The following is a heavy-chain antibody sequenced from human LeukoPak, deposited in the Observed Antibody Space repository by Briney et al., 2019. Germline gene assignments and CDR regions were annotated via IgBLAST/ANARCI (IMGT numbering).Heavy chain of an antibody. CDR3: ARGHWGVTIAAADYDDPDY. Sequence: GASVKVSCKASGYTFTGYYMHWVRQAPGQGLEWMGWINPNSGGTNYAQKFQGRVTMTRDTSISTAYMELSRLRSDDTAVYYCARGHWGVTIAAADYDDPDYWGQGTLVTVSS. CDR1: GYTFTGYY. J-gene: IGHJ4*02. D-gene: IGHD6-13*01. CDR2: INPNSGGT. V-gene: IGHV1-2*02.